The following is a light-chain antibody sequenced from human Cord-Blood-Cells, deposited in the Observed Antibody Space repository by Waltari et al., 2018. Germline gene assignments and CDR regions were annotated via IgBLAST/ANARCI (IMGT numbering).Light chain of an antibody. V-gene: IGLV2-23*01. CDR3: CSNAGSSTHVV. CDR2: EGS. CDR1: SSDVGSYNL. J-gene: IGLJ2*01. Sequence: QSALTQPASVSGSPGQSINIPCTGTSSDVGSYNLVSWYQQHPGKAPKLMIYEGSKRPSGVTNRFSGSKSGNTASLTISGLQAEDEADYYCCSNAGSSTHVVFGGGTKLTVL.